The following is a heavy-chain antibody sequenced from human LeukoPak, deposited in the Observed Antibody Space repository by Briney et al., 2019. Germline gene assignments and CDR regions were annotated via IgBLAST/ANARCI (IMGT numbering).Heavy chain of an antibody. Sequence: GASVTVSCKASGYTFTGYYLHWVRQAPGQGREWMGWIDPNKGDTKCTQKFQGRVSMTRDTSFSTAYMELSRLTSDDTAVSYCARDRSITEKYSGRYFHDYWGQGSLVTVSS. CDR3: ARDRSITEKYSGRYFHDY. CDR1: GYTFTGYY. J-gene: IGHJ4*02. D-gene: IGHD1-26*01. CDR2: IDPNKGDT. V-gene: IGHV1-2*02.